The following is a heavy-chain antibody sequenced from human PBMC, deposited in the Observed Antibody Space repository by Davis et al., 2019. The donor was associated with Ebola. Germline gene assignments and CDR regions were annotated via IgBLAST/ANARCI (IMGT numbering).Heavy chain of an antibody. CDR2: IIPILGIA. J-gene: IGHJ4*02. CDR1: GGTFSSYT. V-gene: IGHV1-69*04. Sequence: SVKVSCKASGGTFSSYTISWVRQAPGQGLEWMGRIIPILGIANYAQKFQGRVTITADKSTSTAYMELSSLRSEDTAVYYCARDIGGAVAGTKGDYWGQGTLVTISS. D-gene: IGHD6-19*01. CDR3: ARDIGGAVAGTKGDY.